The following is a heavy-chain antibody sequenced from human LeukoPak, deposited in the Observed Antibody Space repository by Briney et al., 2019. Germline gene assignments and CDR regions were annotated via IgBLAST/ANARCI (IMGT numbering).Heavy chain of an antibody. V-gene: IGHV3-23*01. Sequence: GGSLRLSCAASGFTFSSYAMSWVRQAPGKGPEWVSGISDSGGTTYYADSVKGRFTISRDNSKNTLYLQMNSLRAEDTAVYYCAKDSYRVDSFTDYWGQGTLVTVSS. CDR1: GFTFSSYA. J-gene: IGHJ4*02. CDR2: ISDSGGTT. CDR3: AKDSYRVDSFTDY. D-gene: IGHD5-12*01.